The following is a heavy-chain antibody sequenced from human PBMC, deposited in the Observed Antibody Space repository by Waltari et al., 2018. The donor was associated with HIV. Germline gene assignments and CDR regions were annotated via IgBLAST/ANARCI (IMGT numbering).Heavy chain of an antibody. CDR2: INPNSGGT. D-gene: IGHD4-17*01. J-gene: IGHJ3*02. CDR1: GYTFTGYY. CDR3: ARDPRSYGDAASGDI. Sequence: QVQLVQSGAEVKKPGASVKVSCKASGYTFTGYYMHWVRQAPGQGLEWMGWINPNSGGTNYAQKVQGRVTMTRDTSISTAYMELSRLRSDDTAVYYCARDPRSYGDAASGDIWGQGTMVTVSS. V-gene: IGHV1-2*02.